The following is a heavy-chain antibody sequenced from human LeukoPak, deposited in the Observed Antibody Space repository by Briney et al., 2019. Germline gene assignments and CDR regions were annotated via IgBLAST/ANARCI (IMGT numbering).Heavy chain of an antibody. V-gene: IGHV3-21*01. Sequence: GGSLRLSCAASGFTFSDYNMRWIRQAPGKGLEWVSSISSSSSYIYYADSVKGRFTISRDNAKNSLYLQMNSLRAEDTAVYYCAKNNDYGGSYWYFDLWGRGTLVTVSS. J-gene: IGHJ2*01. CDR2: ISSSSSYI. D-gene: IGHD4-23*01. CDR3: AKNNDYGGSYWYFDL. CDR1: GFTFSDYN.